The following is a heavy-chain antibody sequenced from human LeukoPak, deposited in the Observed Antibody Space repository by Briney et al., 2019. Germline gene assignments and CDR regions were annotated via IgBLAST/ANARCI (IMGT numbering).Heavy chain of an antibody. CDR1: GGTFSSYT. CDR2: MNPNSGNT. CDR3: ARGDGYGDYGEVRHWFDP. D-gene: IGHD4-17*01. V-gene: IGHV1-8*01. Sequence: GSSVKVSCKASGGTFSSYTISWVRQAPGQGLEWMGWMNPNSGNTGYAQKFQGRVTITRNTSISTAYMELSSLRSEDTAVYYCARGDGYGDYGEVRHWFDPWGQGTLVTVSS. J-gene: IGHJ5*02.